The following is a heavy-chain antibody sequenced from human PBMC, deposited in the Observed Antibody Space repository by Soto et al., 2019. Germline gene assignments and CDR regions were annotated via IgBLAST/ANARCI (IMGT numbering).Heavy chain of an antibody. CDR2: IYYSGST. J-gene: IGHJ6*02. CDR3: ARRLYYDSSGFEGGGMDV. Sequence: SETLSLTCTVSGDSVSTNSYYWSWIRQPPGKGLEWIGYIYYSGSTYYNPSLKSRVTISVDTSKNQFSLKLSSVTAADTAVYYCARRLYYDSSGFEGGGMDVWGQGTTVTVSS. D-gene: IGHD3-22*01. CDR1: GDSVSTNSYY. V-gene: IGHV4-30-4*01.